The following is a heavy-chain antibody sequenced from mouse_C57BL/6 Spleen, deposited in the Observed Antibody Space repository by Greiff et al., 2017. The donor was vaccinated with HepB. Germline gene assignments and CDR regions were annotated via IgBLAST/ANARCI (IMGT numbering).Heavy chain of an antibody. CDR2: IDPENGDT. CDR1: GFNIKDTY. CDR3: TANLVASLYYFDY. V-gene: IGHV14-4*01. D-gene: IGHD1-1*01. Sequence: EVQLQQSGAELVRPGASVKLSCTASGFNIKDTYMHWVKQRPEQGLEWIGWIDPENGDTEYASKFQGKATITADTSSNTAYLQLSSLTSEDTAVCYCTANLVASLYYFDYWGQGTTVTVSS. J-gene: IGHJ2*01.